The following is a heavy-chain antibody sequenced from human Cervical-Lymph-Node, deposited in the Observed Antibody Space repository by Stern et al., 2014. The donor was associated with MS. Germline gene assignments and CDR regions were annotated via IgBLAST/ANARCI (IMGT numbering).Heavy chain of an antibody. Sequence: EVQLVESGGGFVKPGGSLRLSCAVSGFTFSNYGMSWVRRAPGKGLEWVSALSGIGGSTVYADSVKGRFTISRNNFQNTLYLQMSSLRADDTAVYYCAKVSDDYDAHWFFDLWGRGTLVTVSS. D-gene: IGHD4-17*01. J-gene: IGHJ2*01. V-gene: IGHV3-23*04. CDR2: LSGIGGST. CDR1: GFTFSNYG. CDR3: AKVSDDYDAHWFFDL.